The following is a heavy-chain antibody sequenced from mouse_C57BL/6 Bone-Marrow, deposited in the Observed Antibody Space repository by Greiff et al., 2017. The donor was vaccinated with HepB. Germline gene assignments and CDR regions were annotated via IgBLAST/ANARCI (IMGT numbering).Heavy chain of an antibody. CDR1: GYTFTDYY. CDR3: ARFYDYDGAY. V-gene: IGHV1-26*01. Sequence: VQLQQSGPELVKPGASVKISCKASGYTFTDYYMNWVKQSHGKSLEWIGDINPNNGGTSYNQKFKGKATLTVDKSSSTAYMELRSLTSEDSAVYYCARFYDYDGAYWGQGTLVTVSA. J-gene: IGHJ3*01. CDR2: INPNNGGT. D-gene: IGHD2-4*01.